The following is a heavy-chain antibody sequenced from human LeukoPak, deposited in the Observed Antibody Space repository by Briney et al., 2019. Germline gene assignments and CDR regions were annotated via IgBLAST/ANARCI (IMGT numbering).Heavy chain of an antibody. D-gene: IGHD1-26*01. Sequence: ASVKVSCKASGYIFTDYYVHWVRQTPGQGLEWMGGINPNSGGTTYAQKFQGRVTMTRDTSISTAYMELSRLRSDDTAVYYCARNTREYYYYGMDVWGQGTTVTASS. V-gene: IGHV1-2*02. CDR2: INPNSGGT. CDR1: GYIFTDYY. CDR3: ARNTREYYYYGMDV. J-gene: IGHJ6*02.